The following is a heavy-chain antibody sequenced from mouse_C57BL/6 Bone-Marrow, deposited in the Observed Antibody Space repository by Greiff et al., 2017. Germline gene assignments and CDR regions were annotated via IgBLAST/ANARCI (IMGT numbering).Heavy chain of an antibody. Sequence: EVQVVESGGGLVQPKGSLKLSCAASGFTFNPYAMHWVRQAPGKGLEWVARIRSKSSNYATYYADSVKDRFTISRDDSQSMLYLQMNNLKTEDTAMYYCVRGPLDYYGSPYFDYWGQGTTLTVSS. J-gene: IGHJ2*01. CDR1: GFTFNPYA. CDR3: VRGPLDYYGSPYFDY. CDR2: IRSKSSNYAT. V-gene: IGHV10-3*01. D-gene: IGHD1-1*01.